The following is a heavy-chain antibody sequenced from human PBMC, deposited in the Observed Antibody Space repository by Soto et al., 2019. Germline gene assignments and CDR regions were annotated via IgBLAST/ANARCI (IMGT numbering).Heavy chain of an antibody. J-gene: IGHJ3*02. CDR1: GFTFSSYA. Sequence: QVQLVESGGGVVQPGRSLRLSCAASGFTFSSYAMYWVRQAPGKGLEWVAVISYDGSKKYYADSVKGRFTISRDNSKNTLYLQMNSLRGEDTAVYYCARNQWELRGIDAFDIWGQGTMVIVSS. V-gene: IGHV3-30-3*01. CDR3: ARNQWELRGIDAFDI. CDR2: ISYDGSKK. D-gene: IGHD1-26*01.